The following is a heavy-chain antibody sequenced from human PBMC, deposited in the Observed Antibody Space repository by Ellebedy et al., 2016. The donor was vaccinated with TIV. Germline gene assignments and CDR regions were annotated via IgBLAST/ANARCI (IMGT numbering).Heavy chain of an antibody. Sequence: AASVTVSCKASGGTFNSHTICWVRQAPGEGLEWMGGIIPIFDTANYAQKFRGRVTFTADKSTSTAYMDLSSLTSEDTAVYYCATCPLTKTYFYYGMDVWGQGTTVTVSS. CDR1: GGTFNSHT. J-gene: IGHJ6*02. CDR2: IIPIFDTA. D-gene: IGHD1-14*01. V-gene: IGHV1-69*06. CDR3: ATCPLTKTYFYYGMDV.